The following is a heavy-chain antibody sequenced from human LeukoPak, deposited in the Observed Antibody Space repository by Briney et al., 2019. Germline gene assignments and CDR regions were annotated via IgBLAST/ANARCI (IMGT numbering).Heavy chain of an antibody. J-gene: IGHJ4*02. CDR2: IKQDGSEK. CDR1: GFTFSSYG. V-gene: IGHV3-7*03. Sequence: GGSLRLSCAASGFTFSSYGMHWVRQAPGKGLEWVANIKQDGSEKYYVDSVKGRFTISRDNAKNSLYLQMNSLRAEDTAVYYCARGRLVGLQSPFDYWGQGTLVTVSS. CDR3: ARGRLVGLQSPFDY. D-gene: IGHD5-24*01.